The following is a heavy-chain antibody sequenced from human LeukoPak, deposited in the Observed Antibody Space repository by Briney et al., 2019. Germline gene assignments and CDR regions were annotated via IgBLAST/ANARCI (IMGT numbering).Heavy chain of an antibody. J-gene: IGHJ3*02. V-gene: IGHV4-34*01. D-gene: IGHD3-10*01. CDR3: ARGRDYYGSGSHDAFDI. CDR2: INHSGST. Sequence: PSETLSLTCAVYGGSFSGYYWSWIRQPPGKGLEWIGEINHSGSTNYNPSLKSRVTISVDTSKNQFSLKLSSVTAADTAVYYCARGRDYYGSGSHDAFDIWGQGTMVTVSS. CDR1: GGSFSGYY.